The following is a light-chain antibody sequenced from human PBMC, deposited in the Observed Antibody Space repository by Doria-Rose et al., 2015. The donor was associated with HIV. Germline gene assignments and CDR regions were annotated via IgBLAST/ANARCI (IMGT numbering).Light chain of an antibody. J-gene: IGKJ2*02. CDR3: QQYNSYSPWT. V-gene: IGKV1-5*03. CDR1: QSITRW. Sequence: DIRVTQSPSTLSASVGDSVTITCRASQSITRWLAWYQQRSEKAPKLLIYKASLLESGVPSRFSGSGSGTEFTLTISSMQPDDFATYYCQQYNSYSPWTFGPGTKLEI. CDR2: KAS.